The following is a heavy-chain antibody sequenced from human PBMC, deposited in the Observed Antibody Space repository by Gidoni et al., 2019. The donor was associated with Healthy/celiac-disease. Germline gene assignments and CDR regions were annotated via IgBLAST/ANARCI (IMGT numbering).Heavy chain of an antibody. V-gene: IGHV3-33*01. CDR2: IWYDGSNK. CDR3: ARDLLPLNTAMVGY. D-gene: IGHD5-18*01. J-gene: IGHJ4*02. Sequence: QVQLVESGGGVVQPGRSLRLSCAASGFTFSSYGMHWVRQAPGKGLEWVAVIWYDGSNKYYADSVKGRFTISRDNSKNTLYLQMNSLRAEDTAVYYCARDLLPLNTAMVGYWGQGTLVTVSS. CDR1: GFTFSSYG.